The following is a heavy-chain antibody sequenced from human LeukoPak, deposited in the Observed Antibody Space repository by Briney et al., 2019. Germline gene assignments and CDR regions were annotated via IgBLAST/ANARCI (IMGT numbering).Heavy chain of an antibody. D-gene: IGHD2-15*01. CDR3: ARVHVLHFDY. CDR2: IYYSGST. CDR1: GGSISSSSYY. J-gene: IGHJ4*02. V-gene: IGHV4-39*07. Sequence: PSETLSLTCTVSGGSISSSSYYWGWIRQPPGEGLEWIGSIYYSGSTYYNPSLKSRVTISVDTSKNQFSLKLSSVTAADTAVYYCARVHVLHFDYWGQGTLVTVSS.